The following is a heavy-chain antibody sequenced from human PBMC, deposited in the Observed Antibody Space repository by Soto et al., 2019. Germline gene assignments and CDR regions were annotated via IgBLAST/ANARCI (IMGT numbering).Heavy chain of an antibody. CDR2: ISGSGGST. D-gene: IGHD3-10*01. CDR1: GFTVSRYA. CDR3: AKIYRWGSYYRFGSLDV. Sequence: GGSLRLSCAASGFTVSRYAMSWVRQAAGKGLEWVSAISGSGGSTYYADSVKGRFTISRDNSKNSLLLQMNVLRAEDTAVYCCAKIYRWGSYYRFGSLDVWGQGTTVTVSS. V-gene: IGHV3-23*01. J-gene: IGHJ6*02.